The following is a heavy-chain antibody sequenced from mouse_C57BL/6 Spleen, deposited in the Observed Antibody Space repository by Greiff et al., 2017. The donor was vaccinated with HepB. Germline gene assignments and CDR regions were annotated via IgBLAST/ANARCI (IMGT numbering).Heavy chain of an antibody. V-gene: IGHV5-4*03. CDR3: ARGRYSNYFDY. J-gene: IGHJ2*01. CDR2: ISDGGSYT. CDR1: GFTFSSYA. D-gene: IGHD2-5*01. Sequence: EVMLVESGGGLVKPGGSLKLSCAASGFTFSSYAMSWVRQTPEKRLEWVATISDGGSYTYYPDNVKGRFTIARDNAKNNLYLQMSHLKSEDTAMYYCARGRYSNYFDYWGQGTTLTVSS.